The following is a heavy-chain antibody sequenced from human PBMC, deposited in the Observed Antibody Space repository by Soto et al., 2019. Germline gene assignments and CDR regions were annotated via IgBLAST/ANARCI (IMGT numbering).Heavy chain of an antibody. CDR3: AGEHMTTVTNYYYYYVMDV. Sequence: QVQLVQSGAEVEKPGSSVKVSCKASGGTFSSYAISWVRQAPGQGLEWMGGIIPIFGTANYAQKFQGRVTITADESTSTAYMELSSLRSEDTAVYYCAGEHMTTVTNYYYYYVMDVWGQGITVTVSS. V-gene: IGHV1-69*01. D-gene: IGHD4-17*01. CDR2: IIPIFGTA. J-gene: IGHJ6*02. CDR1: GGTFSSYA.